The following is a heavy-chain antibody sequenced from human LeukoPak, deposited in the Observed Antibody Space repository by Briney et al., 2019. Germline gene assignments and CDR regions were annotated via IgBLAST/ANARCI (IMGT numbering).Heavy chain of an antibody. Sequence: SETLSLTCAVYGGSFSGYYWSWIRQPPGKGLGWIGEINHSGSTNYNPSLKSRVTISVDTSKNQFSLKLSSVTAADTAVYYCAREGTLGAIFWSQGTLVTVSS. CDR3: AREGTLGAIF. J-gene: IGHJ4*02. D-gene: IGHD3-9*01. CDR2: INHSGST. CDR1: GGSFSGYY. V-gene: IGHV4-34*01.